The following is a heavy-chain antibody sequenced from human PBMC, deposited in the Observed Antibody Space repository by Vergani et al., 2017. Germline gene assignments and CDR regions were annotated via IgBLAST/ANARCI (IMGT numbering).Heavy chain of an antibody. D-gene: IGHD3-10*01. J-gene: IGHJ6*02. CDR3: ARGGSGSYYAPANIPHHYYYGMDV. CDR1: GYTFTGYY. V-gene: IGHV1-2*02. CDR2: INPNSGGT. Sequence: QVQLVQSGAEVKKPGASVKVSCKASGYTFTGYYMHWVRQAPGQGLEWMGWINPNSGGTNYAQKFQGRVTMTRDTSISTAYMELSRLGSDDTAVYYCARGGSGSYYAPANIPHHYYYGMDVWGQGTTVTVSS.